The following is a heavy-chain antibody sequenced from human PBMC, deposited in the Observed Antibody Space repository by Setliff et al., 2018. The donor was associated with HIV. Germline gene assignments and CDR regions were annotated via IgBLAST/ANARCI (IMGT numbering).Heavy chain of an antibody. J-gene: IGHJ5*02. CDR2: IIPICGRA. V-gene: IGHV1-69*13. CDR3: ARPTYYTDNSGHPRYYFET. D-gene: IGHD3-22*01. Sequence: SVMVSCKASADTFSSHVISWFRQAPGQGLEWMGGIIPICGRANFPQNFQGRLTITVDEPTSTAYMELSSLTSDDTAVYYCARPTYYTDNSGHPRYYFETWGQGTRVTVSS. CDR1: ADTFSSHV.